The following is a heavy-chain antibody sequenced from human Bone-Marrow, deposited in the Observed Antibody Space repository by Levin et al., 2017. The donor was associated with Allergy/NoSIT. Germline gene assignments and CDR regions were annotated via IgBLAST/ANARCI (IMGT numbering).Heavy chain of an antibody. V-gene: IGHV1-8*01. J-gene: IGHJ5*02. CDR1: GYTLTNYD. D-gene: IGHD3-22*01. CDR2: INPSGNT. Sequence: ASVKVSCKASGYTLTNYDIHWVRQATGQGVEWMGWINPSGNTGYSQKFQGRVTLNRDTTISTAYMELSSLRSEDAAVDYCVRGRDYHDTSGYYFWNWFDRWGQGTLVTVSS. CDR3: VRGRDYHDTSGYYFWNWFDR.